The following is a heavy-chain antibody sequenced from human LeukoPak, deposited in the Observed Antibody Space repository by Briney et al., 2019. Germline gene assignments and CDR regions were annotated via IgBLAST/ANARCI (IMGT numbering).Heavy chain of an antibody. J-gene: IGHJ3*01. V-gene: IGHV3-74*01. CDR2: INADGSTT. CDR3: IVVVEPPDSDGFDV. Sequence: GGSLRLSCAASGFTFGNSWVHWVRQAPGKGLVWVSLINADGSTTSYADSVKGRFTVSRDNARNTLSLEMNSLTIEDTAVYYCIVVVEPPDSDGFDVWGQGTMITVSS. D-gene: IGHD1-14*01. CDR1: GFTFGNSW.